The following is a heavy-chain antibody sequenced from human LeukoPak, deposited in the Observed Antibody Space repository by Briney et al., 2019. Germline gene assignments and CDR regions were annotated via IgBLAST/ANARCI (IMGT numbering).Heavy chain of an antibody. CDR2: IYYSGST. CDR1: GDSISSGDYY. Sequence: SETLSLTCTVSGDSISSGDYYWSWIRQPPGTGLEWIGYIYYSGSTNYNPSLKSRVTISVDTSKNQFSLKLSSVTAADTAVYYCARAGGSIAARLDYWGQGTLVTVSS. J-gene: IGHJ4*02. CDR3: ARAGGSIAARLDY. D-gene: IGHD6-6*01. V-gene: IGHV4-61*08.